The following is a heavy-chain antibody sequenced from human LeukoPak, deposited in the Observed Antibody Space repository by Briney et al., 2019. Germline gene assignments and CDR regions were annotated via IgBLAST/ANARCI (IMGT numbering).Heavy chain of an antibody. J-gene: IGHJ4*02. D-gene: IGHD5-12*01. V-gene: IGHV4-61*02. CDR2: IYTSGST. CDR1: GGSISSGSHY. CDR3: ARDPGYSGYDWYFDY. Sequence: PSETLSLTCTVSGGSISSGSHYWSRIRQPAGKGLEWIGRIYTSGSTNYNPSLKSRVTISVDTSKNQFSLKLSSVTAADTAVYYCARDPGYSGYDWYFDYWGQGTQVTVSS.